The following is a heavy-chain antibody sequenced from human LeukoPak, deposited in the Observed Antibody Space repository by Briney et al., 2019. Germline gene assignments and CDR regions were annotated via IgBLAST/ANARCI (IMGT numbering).Heavy chain of an antibody. D-gene: IGHD3-10*01. Sequence: SETLSLTCTVSGGSISSSTYYWGWIRQPPGKGLEWIGSINYRGITYYSPSLKSRVTISVDTSENQFSLRLSSATAADTAVYYCARHYMGSYYNHGLDYWGQGTLVTVSS. CDR1: GGSISSSTYY. CDR2: INYRGIT. CDR3: ARHYMGSYYNHGLDY. J-gene: IGHJ4*02. V-gene: IGHV4-39*01.